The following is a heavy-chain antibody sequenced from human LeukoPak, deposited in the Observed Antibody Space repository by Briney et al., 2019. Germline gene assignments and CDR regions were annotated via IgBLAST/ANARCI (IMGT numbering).Heavy chain of an antibody. V-gene: IGHV1-18*01. D-gene: IGHD4-17*01. CDR2: ISAYNGNT. J-gene: IGHJ6*03. Sequence: GASVKVSCRASGYTFTSYGISWVRQAPGQGLEWMGWISAYNGNTNYAQKLQGRVTMTTDTSTSTAYMELRSLRSDDTAVYYCARAGVRFDYGDPNLVRYYYYYMDVWGKGTTVTVSS. CDR3: ARAGVRFDYGDPNLVRYYYYYMDV. CDR1: GYTFTSYG.